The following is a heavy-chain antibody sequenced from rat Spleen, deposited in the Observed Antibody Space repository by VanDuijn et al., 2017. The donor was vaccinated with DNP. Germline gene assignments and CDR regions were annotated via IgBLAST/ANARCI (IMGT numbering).Heavy chain of an antibody. D-gene: IGHD4-3*01. V-gene: IGHV5-58*01. Sequence: EVQLVETGGGLVQPGRSLKLSCVASGFTFSSYWMYWIRQAPGQGLEWVASINGDGDKSYYPDSVKGRFTISRNNAENTVYLQMNSLRSEDMATYYCVRWYNSGYYFDYWGQGVMVTVSS. CDR2: INGDGDKS. J-gene: IGHJ2*01. CDR1: GFTFSSYW. CDR3: VRWYNSGYYFDY.